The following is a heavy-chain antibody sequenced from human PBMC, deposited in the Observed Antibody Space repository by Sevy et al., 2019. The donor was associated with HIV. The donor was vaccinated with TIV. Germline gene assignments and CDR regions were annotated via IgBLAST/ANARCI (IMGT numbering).Heavy chain of an antibody. CDR3: AREGQTTVVTQFDY. J-gene: IGHJ4*02. CDR1: GFTFSSYS. CDR2: ISSSSSTI. Sequence: GGSLRLSCAASGFTFSSYSMNWVRQAPGKGLEWVSYISSSSSTIYYADSVKGRFTIARDNAKNSLYLQMNSLRDEDTAVYYCAREGQTTVVTQFDYWGQGTLVTVSS. D-gene: IGHD4-17*01. V-gene: IGHV3-48*02.